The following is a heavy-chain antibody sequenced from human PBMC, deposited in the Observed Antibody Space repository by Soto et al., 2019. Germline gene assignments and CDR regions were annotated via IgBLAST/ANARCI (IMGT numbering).Heavy chain of an antibody. Sequence: EGSLRLSSAAAGFTFRSLVMHWVRQAPGKGLEWVARISYDGSYEYYADSVNGRFTVSRDNSKNTLNLQMNSLQVEDTAIYYCAKHLAYAPSDGMDVWGQLTTVTVCS. J-gene: IGHJ6*02. CDR3: AKHLAYAPSDGMDV. D-gene: IGHD2-21*01. CDR1: GFTFRSLV. CDR2: ISYDGSYE. V-gene: IGHV3-30*18.